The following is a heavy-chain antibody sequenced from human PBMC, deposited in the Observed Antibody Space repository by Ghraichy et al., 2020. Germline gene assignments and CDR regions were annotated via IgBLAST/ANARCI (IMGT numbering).Heavy chain of an antibody. J-gene: IGHJ4*02. V-gene: IGHV4-61*01. CDR3: ARGARPSPSGYSSHFDS. D-gene: IGHD3-3*01. CDR2: IYLLGST. Sequence: SETLSLTCTVSGASFSRGNDYWSWIRQPPGKGLDWIVYIYLLGSTNYNPSGKSGVTISVYTSKNQFSLKLISVTAADTAVYFCARGARPSPSGYSSHFDSWGLGTLVTVYS. CDR1: GASFSRGNDY.